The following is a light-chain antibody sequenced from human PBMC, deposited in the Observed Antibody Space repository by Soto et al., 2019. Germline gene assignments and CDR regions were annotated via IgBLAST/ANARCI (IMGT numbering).Light chain of an antibody. CDR2: GAF. CDR1: QSVASNY. J-gene: IGKJ2*01. V-gene: IGKV3-20*01. CDR3: QQYGGSPYT. Sequence: EIVLTQSPGTLSLSPGETATLSCRASQSVASNYLAWYQQKPGRAPRLLIYGAFNRATGIADRFSGSGSGTDFTLTISRLEPEDFAVYYCQQYGGSPYTFGQGTKLATK.